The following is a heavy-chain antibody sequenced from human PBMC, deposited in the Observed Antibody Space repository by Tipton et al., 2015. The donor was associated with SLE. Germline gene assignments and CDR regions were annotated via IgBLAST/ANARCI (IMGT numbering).Heavy chain of an antibody. V-gene: IGHV4-59*01. CDR2: IYYSGST. J-gene: IGHJ3*02. CDR1: GGSISSYY. Sequence: TLSLTCTVSGGSISSYYWSWIRQPPGKGLEWIGYIYYSGSTNYNPSLKSRVTISVDTSKNQFSLRLSSVTAADTAVYYCARDHFVWGSRLDVFDIWGQGTMVTVSS. CDR3: ARDHFVWGSRLDVFDI. D-gene: IGHD3-16*01.